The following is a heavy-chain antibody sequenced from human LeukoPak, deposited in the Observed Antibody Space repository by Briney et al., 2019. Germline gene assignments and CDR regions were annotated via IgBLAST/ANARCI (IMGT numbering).Heavy chain of an antibody. V-gene: IGHV4-34*01. CDR1: GGSCRMYY. D-gene: IGHD6-19*01. J-gene: IGHJ6*03. CDR3: ARGANIAVAGTPYYYYYYMDV. CDR2: INHSRST. Sequence: AETLSLTCTVYGGSCRMYYWSWIRQPPGKVLFWIGEINHSRSTNYNPSLKSRVTISVDTSKNQFSLKLSSVTAADTAVYYCARGANIAVAGTPYYYYYYMDVWGKGTTVTVSS.